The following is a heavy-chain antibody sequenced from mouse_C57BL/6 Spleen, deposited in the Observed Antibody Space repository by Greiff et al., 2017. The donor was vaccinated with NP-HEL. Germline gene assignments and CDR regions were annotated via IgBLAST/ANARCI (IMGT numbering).Heavy chain of an antibody. Sequence: EVQLQQSGPELVKPGDSVKISCKASGYSFTGYFLNWVMQSHGKSLEWIGRINPYNGDTFYNQKFKGKATLTVDKSSSTAHMELRSLTSEDSAVYYCARSNGSSLFDYWGQGTTLTVSS. D-gene: IGHD1-1*01. CDR1: GYSFTGYF. CDR2: INPYNGDT. V-gene: IGHV1-20*01. J-gene: IGHJ2*01. CDR3: ARSNGSSLFDY.